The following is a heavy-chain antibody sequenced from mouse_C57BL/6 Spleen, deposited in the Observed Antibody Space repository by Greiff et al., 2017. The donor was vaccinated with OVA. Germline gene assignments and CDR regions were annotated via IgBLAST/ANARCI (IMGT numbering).Heavy chain of an antibody. Sequence: VQLQQSGAELVRPGASVTLSCKASGYTFTDYEMHWVKQTPVHGLEWIGAIDPETGGTAYNQKFKGKAILTADKSSSTAYMKLRSLTSEDSAVYYCTRNHDVWGQGTSVTVSS. CDR2: IDPETGGT. V-gene: IGHV1-15*01. CDR3: TRNHDV. CDR1: GYTFTDYE. J-gene: IGHJ4*01. D-gene: IGHD2-12*01.